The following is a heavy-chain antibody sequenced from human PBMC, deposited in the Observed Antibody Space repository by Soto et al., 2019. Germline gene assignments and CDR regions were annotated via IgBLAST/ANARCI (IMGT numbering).Heavy chain of an antibody. V-gene: IGHV4-31*03. CDR1: GGSISSGGYY. J-gene: IGHJ4*02. D-gene: IGHD3-10*01. Sequence: SETLSLTCTVSGGSISSGGYYWSWIRQHPGKGLEWIGYIYYSGSTYYNPSLKSRVTISVDTSKNQFSLKLSSVTAADTAVYYCAREVRGYFDYWGQGTLVTVSS. CDR3: AREVRGYFDY. CDR2: IYYSGST.